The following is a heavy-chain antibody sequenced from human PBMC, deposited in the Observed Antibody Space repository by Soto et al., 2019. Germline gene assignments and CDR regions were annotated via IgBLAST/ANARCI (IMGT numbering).Heavy chain of an antibody. Sequence: SQTLSLTCAISGDSVSSNSAAWNWIRQSPSRGLEWLGRTYYRSKWYNDYAVSVKSRITINPDTSKNQFSLQLNSVTPEDTAVYYCARDRLELRELGPADDAFDIWGQGTMVIVSS. CDR3: ARDRLELRELGPADDAFDI. J-gene: IGHJ3*02. V-gene: IGHV6-1*01. D-gene: IGHD1-7*01. CDR2: TYYRSKWYN. CDR1: GDSVSSNSAA.